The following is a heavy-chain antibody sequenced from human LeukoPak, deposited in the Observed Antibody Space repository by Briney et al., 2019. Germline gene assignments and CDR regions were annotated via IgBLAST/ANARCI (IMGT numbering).Heavy chain of an antibody. Sequence: GGSLRLSCAASGFAFNIYAMTWVRQAPGKGLEWVSTISGDSATPYFADSVKGRFTISRDNAKNSLYLQMNSLRAEDTAVYYCARGLGASGWPFALLYYFDYWGQGTLVTVSS. J-gene: IGHJ4*02. CDR3: ARGLGASGWPFALLYYFDY. CDR2: ISGDSATP. CDR1: GFAFNIYA. V-gene: IGHV3-23*01. D-gene: IGHD6-19*01.